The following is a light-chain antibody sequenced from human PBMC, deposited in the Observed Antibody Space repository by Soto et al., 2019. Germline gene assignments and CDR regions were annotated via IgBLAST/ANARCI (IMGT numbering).Light chain of an antibody. Sequence: QSVLTQPPSVSAAPGQKVTISCSGSSSNIGYNFVSWYQQLPGTAPKLLIYDNSKPPSGIPDRFSGSKSGTSATLGITGLQTGDEADYYCGTWDSSLSAVVFGGGTKLTVL. CDR2: DNS. V-gene: IGLV1-51*01. J-gene: IGLJ3*02. CDR3: GTWDSSLSAVV. CDR1: SSNIGYNF.